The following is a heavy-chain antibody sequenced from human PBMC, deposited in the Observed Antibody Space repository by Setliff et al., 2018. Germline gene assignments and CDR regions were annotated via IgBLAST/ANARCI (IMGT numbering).Heavy chain of an antibody. V-gene: IGHV1-3*01. CDR2: INAGNGNT. Sequence: ASVKVSCKASGYTFTSYYMHWVRQAPGQGLEWMGGINAGNGNTKYSQKFQGRVTITRDTSTSTAYMELSSLRSEDTAVYYCARREMATIVDYYYYGMDVWGQGTTVTVSS. CDR1: GYTFTSYY. J-gene: IGHJ6*02. CDR3: ARREMATIVDYYYYGMDV. D-gene: IGHD5-12*01.